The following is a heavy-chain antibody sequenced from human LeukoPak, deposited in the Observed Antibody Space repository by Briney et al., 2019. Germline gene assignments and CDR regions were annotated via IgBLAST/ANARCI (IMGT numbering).Heavy chain of an antibody. V-gene: IGHV5-51*01. CDR1: GYSFTSYW. J-gene: IGHJ4*02. CDR3: ARATAPTYYDFWSGPRYFDY. CDR2: IYPGDSDT. D-gene: IGHD3-3*01. Sequence: GESLKISCKGSGYSFTSYWIGWVRQMPGKGLEWMGIIYPGDSDTRYSPSFQGQVTISADKSISTAYLQWSSLKASDTAMYYCARATAPTYYDFWSGPRYFDYWGEGTLVTVSS.